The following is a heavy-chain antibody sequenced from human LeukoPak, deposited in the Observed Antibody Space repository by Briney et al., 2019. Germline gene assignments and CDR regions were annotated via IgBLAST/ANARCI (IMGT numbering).Heavy chain of an antibody. D-gene: IGHD4-17*01. V-gene: IGHV3-23*01. CDR2: ISGSGDST. Sequence: GGSLRLSCAASGFTFTTFAMTWVRQAPGKGLEWVSAISGSGDSTYYADSVKGRFTISRDNSKNTLYLQMNSLRAEDTAVYYCARDYGYFDYWGQGTLVTVSS. J-gene: IGHJ4*02. CDR1: GFTFTTFA. CDR3: ARDYGYFDY.